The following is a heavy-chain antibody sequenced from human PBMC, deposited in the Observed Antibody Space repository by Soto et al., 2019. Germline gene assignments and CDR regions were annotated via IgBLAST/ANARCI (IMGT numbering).Heavy chain of an antibody. Sequence: PVKVSCKSSGFTFTSSAVQWVRQARGQRLEWIGWIVVGSGNTNYAQKFQERVTITRDMSTSTAYMELSSLRSEDTAVYYCAAPSGGVPAATNSSYYYYGMDVWRQGTTGIVSS. V-gene: IGHV1-58*01. J-gene: IGHJ6*01. D-gene: IGHD2-2*01. CDR1: GFTFTSSA. CDR2: IVVGSGNT. CDR3: AAPSGGVPAATNSSYYYYGMDV.